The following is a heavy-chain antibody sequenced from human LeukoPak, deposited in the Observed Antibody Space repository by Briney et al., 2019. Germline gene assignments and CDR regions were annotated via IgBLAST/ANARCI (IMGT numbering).Heavy chain of an antibody. Sequence: SETLSLTCTVSGYSISSGYYWGWIRQPPGKGLEWIGSIYHSGSTYYNPSLKSRVTISVDTSKNQFSLKLSSVTAADTAVYYCALNSGSYYRIYWSQGTLVTVSS. CDR1: GYSISSGYY. CDR3: ALNSGSYYRIY. V-gene: IGHV4-38-2*02. CDR2: IYHSGST. J-gene: IGHJ4*02. D-gene: IGHD1-26*01.